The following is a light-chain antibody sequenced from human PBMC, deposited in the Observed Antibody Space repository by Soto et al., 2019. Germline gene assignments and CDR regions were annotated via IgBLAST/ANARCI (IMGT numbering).Light chain of an antibody. Sequence: EIVLTQSPATLSLFPGERATLSCRASQSVSSYLAWYQQKPGQAPRLLIYDASNRATGIPARFSGSGSGTDFTLTISSLEPEDFAVDYCQQRSNWLTFGGGTKVDIK. CDR2: DAS. CDR3: QQRSNWLT. V-gene: IGKV3-11*01. J-gene: IGKJ4*01. CDR1: QSVSSY.